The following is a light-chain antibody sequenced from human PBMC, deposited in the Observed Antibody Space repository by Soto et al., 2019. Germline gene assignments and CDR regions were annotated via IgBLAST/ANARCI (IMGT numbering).Light chain of an antibody. Sequence: QSALTQPPSVSGSPGQSVTISWTGTSGDVGTYNRVSWYQQPPGTAPKLMIYEVTNRPSGVPDRFSGSKSGNTASLTISGLQAEDEADYYCSSYTSSTTVVFGGGTQLTVL. J-gene: IGLJ2*01. CDR2: EVT. CDR1: SGDVGTYNR. V-gene: IGLV2-18*02. CDR3: SSYTSSTTVV.